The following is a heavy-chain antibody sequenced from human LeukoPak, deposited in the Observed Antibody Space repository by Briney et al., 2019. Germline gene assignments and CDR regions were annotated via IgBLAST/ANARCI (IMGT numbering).Heavy chain of an antibody. CDR1: GYTFTSYY. Sequence: GASVKVSCKASGYTFTSYYMHWVRQAPGQGLEWMGIINPSGGSTSYAQKFQGRVTMTRDTSTSTVYMELSSLRSEDTAVYYCARVAYSESYHDAFDIWGQGTMVTVSS. CDR3: ARVAYSESYHDAFDI. J-gene: IGHJ3*02. CDR2: INPSGGST. V-gene: IGHV1-46*01. D-gene: IGHD1-26*01.